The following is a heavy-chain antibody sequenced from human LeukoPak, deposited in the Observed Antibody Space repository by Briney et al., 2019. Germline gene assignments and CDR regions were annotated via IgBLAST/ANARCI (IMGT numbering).Heavy chain of an antibody. J-gene: IGHJ4*02. Sequence: PGRSLRLSCAASGFTFSSYGMHWVRRAPGKGLEWVAVISYDGSNKYYADSVKGRFTISRDNSKNTLYLQMNSLRAEDTAVYYCAKELSGWYFDHWGQGTLVTVSS. V-gene: IGHV3-30*18. CDR2: ISYDGSNK. CDR1: GFTFSSYG. CDR3: AKELSGWYFDH. D-gene: IGHD6-25*01.